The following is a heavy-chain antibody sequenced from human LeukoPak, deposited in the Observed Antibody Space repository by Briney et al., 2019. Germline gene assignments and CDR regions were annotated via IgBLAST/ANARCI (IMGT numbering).Heavy chain of an antibody. V-gene: IGHV3-30*02. J-gene: IGHJ6*03. CDR2: IRYDGSNK. Sequence: PGGSLRLSCAASGFTFSSYGMHWVRQAPGKGLEWVAFIRYDGSNKYYADSVKGRFTISRDNSKNTLYLQMNSLRPEDTAVYYCAKDQGVIAVSPYMDVWGKGTTVTISS. CDR1: GFTFSSYG. D-gene: IGHD6-19*01. CDR3: AKDQGVIAVSPYMDV.